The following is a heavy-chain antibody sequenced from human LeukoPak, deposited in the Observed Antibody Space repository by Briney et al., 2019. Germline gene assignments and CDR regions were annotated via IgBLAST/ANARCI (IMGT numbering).Heavy chain of an antibody. CDR2: IYHSGST. CDR3: ARGPDSSGYYYFDY. CDR1: GGSIRSSYYY. D-gene: IGHD3-22*01. J-gene: IGHJ4*02. Sequence: PSETLSLTCTVSGGSIRSSYYYWSWIRQPPGKGLEWIGYIYHSGSTYYNPSLKSRVTISVDTSKNQFSLKLSSVTAADTAVYYCARGPDSSGYYYFDYWGQGTLVTVSS. V-gene: IGHV4-30-4*01.